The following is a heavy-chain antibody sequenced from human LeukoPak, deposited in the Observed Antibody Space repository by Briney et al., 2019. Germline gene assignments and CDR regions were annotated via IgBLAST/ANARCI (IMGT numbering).Heavy chain of an antibody. V-gene: IGHV4-34*01. D-gene: IGHD5-18*01. CDR2: INHGGTT. CDR3: ARVDTAMSAFDP. J-gene: IGHJ5*02. Sequence: SETLSLTCAVYGVSFSAYYWNWIRQPPGKGLEWIGQINHGGTTNYNPSLKSRVTISVDTSKNQMSLRLSSVTAADTAVYYCARVDTAMSAFDPWGQGTLVTVSS. CDR1: GVSFSAYY.